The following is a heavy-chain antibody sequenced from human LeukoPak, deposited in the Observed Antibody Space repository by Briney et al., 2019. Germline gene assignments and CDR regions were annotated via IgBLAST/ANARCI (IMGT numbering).Heavy chain of an antibody. J-gene: IGHJ5*01. D-gene: IGHD1-26*01. Sequence: GRSLRLSCAASGFTFSDYVIHWVRQAPGRGRGWVAVIWYDGTNKYYGDSVKGRFTISRDNSKNTLYLQMNSLRAEDTAVYYCAKDRGSYSTTADSWGQGTLVTVSS. CDR3: AKDRGSYSTTADS. CDR1: GFTFSDYV. V-gene: IGHV3-33*06. CDR2: IWYDGTNK.